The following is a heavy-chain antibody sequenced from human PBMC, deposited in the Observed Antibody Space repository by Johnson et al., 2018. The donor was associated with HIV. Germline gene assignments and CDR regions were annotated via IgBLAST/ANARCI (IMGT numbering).Heavy chain of an antibody. D-gene: IGHD3-16*01. J-gene: IGHJ3*02. CDR2: IDSGGTT. CDR1: GISVSVNH. CDR3: AKDSLTPSYYDYVWGSYRACDI. V-gene: IGHV3-66*01. Sequence: VQLVESGGGLVQPGGSLRLSCGVSGISVSVNHMSWVRQPPGKGLEWVSLIDSGGTTNYADSVKGRFTISRDISKNTLYLQMNSLRAEDTAVYYCAKDSLTPSYYDYVWGSYRACDIWGQGTMVTVSS.